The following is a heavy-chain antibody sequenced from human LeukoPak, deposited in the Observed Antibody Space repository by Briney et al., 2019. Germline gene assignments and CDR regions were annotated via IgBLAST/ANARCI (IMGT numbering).Heavy chain of an antibody. Sequence: PSETLSLTCTVSGGSISSYYWSWIRQPPRKGMEWIGYIYYSGSTNYNPSLKSRVTISVDTSKNQFSLKLSSVTAADTAVYYCARGGYSYEVVFGYFQHWGQGTLVTVSS. V-gene: IGHV4-59*01. CDR2: IYYSGST. CDR1: GGSISSYY. CDR3: ARGGYSYEVVFGYFQH. D-gene: IGHD5-18*01. J-gene: IGHJ1*01.